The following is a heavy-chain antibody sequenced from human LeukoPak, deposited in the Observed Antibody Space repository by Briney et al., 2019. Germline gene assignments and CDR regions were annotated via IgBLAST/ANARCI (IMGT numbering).Heavy chain of an antibody. V-gene: IGHV3-30*03. Sequence: GGSLRLSCAASGFTFSSYGMHWVRQAQGKGRKWVAFISYDGSNKYYADSVKGRFTISRDNSKNTLYLQMNSLRAEDTAVYYCASFPYYYDSSDTIIDYWGQGTLVTVSS. D-gene: IGHD3-22*01. CDR1: GFTFSSYG. CDR2: ISYDGSNK. CDR3: ASFPYYYDSSDTIIDY. J-gene: IGHJ4*02.